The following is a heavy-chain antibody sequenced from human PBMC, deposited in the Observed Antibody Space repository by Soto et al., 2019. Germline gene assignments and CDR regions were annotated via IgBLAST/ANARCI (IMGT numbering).Heavy chain of an antibody. CDR2: IYYSGST. D-gene: IGHD5-18*01. Sequence: SETLSLTCTVSGGSISSSSYYWGWIRQPPGKGLEWIGSIYYSGSTYYNPSLKSRVTISVDTSKNQFSLKLSSVTAADTAVYYCARRYTASTGRFDYWGQGTLVTVS. CDR3: ARRYTASTGRFDY. CDR1: GGSISSSSYY. V-gene: IGHV4-39*01. J-gene: IGHJ4*02.